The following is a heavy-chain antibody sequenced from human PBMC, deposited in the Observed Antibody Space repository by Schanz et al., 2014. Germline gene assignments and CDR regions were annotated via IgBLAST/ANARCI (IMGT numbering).Heavy chain of an antibody. J-gene: IGHJ4*02. CDR3: ARDAADFYDILTEEDY. D-gene: IGHD3-9*01. Sequence: QIQLVQSGPEVKKPGATVKVSCKASGYTFTTYAMSWVRQAPGQGLEWVGWISVYTGNTKYGQKLQGRVTMTTDTATSTAYMEMRRLRSDDTAVYYCARDAADFYDILTEEDYWGQGTLVTVSS. V-gene: IGHV1-18*01. CDR2: ISVYTGNT. CDR1: GYTFTTYA.